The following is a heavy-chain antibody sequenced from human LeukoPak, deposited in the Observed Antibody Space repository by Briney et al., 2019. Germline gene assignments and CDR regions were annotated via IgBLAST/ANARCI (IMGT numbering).Heavy chain of an antibody. CDR3: ARLRSGSGYYYYMDV. D-gene: IGHD1-14*01. CDR1: GGSISSYY. Sequence: SETLSLTCTVSGGSISSYYWSWIRQPPGKGLEWIGYIYYNGSTNYNPSLKSRVTISVDTSKNQFSLKLSSVTAADTAVYYCARLRSGSGYYYYMDVWGKGTTVTVSS. J-gene: IGHJ6*03. CDR2: IYYNGST. V-gene: IGHV4-59*08.